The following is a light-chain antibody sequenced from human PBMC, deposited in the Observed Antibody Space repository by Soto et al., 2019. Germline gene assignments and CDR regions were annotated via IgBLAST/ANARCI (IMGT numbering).Light chain of an antibody. J-gene: IGKJ4*01. CDR2: DAS. CDR3: QKYNSAPLT. Sequence: LRITLYPTTQSSSVGERLTYSSRASRSISNWLAWYQQRPGIAPKLLIFDASTLQSGVPSRFSGSGSGTDFILTISSLQPEDVATYYCQKYNSAPLTFGGGTKVDIK. CDR1: RSISNW. V-gene: IGKV1-27*01.